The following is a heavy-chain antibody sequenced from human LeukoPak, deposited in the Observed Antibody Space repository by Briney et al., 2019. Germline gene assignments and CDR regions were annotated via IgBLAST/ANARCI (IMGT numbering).Heavy chain of an antibody. CDR3: ARGGRIAAAGTFDY. V-gene: IGHV4-34*01. CDR2: INRSGST. J-gene: IGHJ4*02. D-gene: IGHD6-13*01. CDR1: GGSFSGYY. Sequence: SETLSLTCAVYGGSFSGYYWSWIRQPPGEGLEWIGEINRSGSTNYNPSLKSRVTISVDTSKNQFSLKLSSVTAADTAVYYCARGGRIAAAGTFDYWGQGTLVTVSS.